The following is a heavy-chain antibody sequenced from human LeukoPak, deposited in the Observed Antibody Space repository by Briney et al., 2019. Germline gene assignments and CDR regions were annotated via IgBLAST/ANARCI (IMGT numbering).Heavy chain of an antibody. D-gene: IGHD5-24*01. CDR3: ARGGVEMATILGY. CDR2: INSKSGGT. J-gene: IGHJ4*02. Sequence: ASVKVSCKASGYTFTGYYMHWVRQAPGQGLEWMGWINSKSGGTLYVQKFQGRVTMSRDTSSSTAYMELSRLRSDDTAVYYCARGGVEMATILGYWGQGTLVTVSS. CDR1: GYTFTGYY. V-gene: IGHV1-2*02.